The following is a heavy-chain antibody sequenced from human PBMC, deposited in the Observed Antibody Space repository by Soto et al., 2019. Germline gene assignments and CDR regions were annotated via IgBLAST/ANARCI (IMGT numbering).Heavy chain of an antibody. J-gene: IGHJ4*02. V-gene: IGHV1-69*13. CDR1: RGTFSSYA. Sequence: SVKVSCKASRGTFSSYAISWVRQAPGQGLEWMGGIIPIFGTANYAQKFQGRVTITADESTSTAYMELSSLRSEDTAVYYCARDLGIAAAAQLLGYWGQGTQVTVSS. D-gene: IGHD6-13*01. CDR2: IIPIFGTA. CDR3: ARDLGIAAAAQLLGY.